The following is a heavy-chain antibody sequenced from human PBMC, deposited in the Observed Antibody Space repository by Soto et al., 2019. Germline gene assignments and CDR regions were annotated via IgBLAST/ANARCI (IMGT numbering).Heavy chain of an antibody. CDR1: GGSISSYY. J-gene: IGHJ4*02. D-gene: IGHD2-15*01. CDR3: TGGKSTLDY. CDR2: IYYSGST. V-gene: IGHV4-59*01. Sequence: LSLTCTVSGGSISSYYWSWIRQPPGKGLEWIGYIYYSGSTNYNPFLRSRVTISVDTSKNQFSLKLSSVTAADTAVYYCTGGKSTLDYWGQGTLVTVSS.